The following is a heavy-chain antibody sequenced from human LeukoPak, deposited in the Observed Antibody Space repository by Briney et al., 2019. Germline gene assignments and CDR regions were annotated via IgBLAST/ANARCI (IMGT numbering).Heavy chain of an antibody. V-gene: IGHV4-59*08. CDR2: IYYSGST. J-gene: IGHJ4*02. Sequence: PSETLSLTCTVSGGSISSYYWSWIRQPPGKGLEWIGYIYYSGSTNYNPSLKSRVTISVDTSKNQFSLKLSSVTAADTAVYYCARHAPTWLPLDYWGQGTQVTVSS. CDR1: GGSISSYY. CDR3: ARHAPTWLPLDY. D-gene: IGHD3-22*01.